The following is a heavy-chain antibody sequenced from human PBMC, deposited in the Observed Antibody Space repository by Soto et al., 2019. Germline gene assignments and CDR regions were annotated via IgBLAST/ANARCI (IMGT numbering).Heavy chain of an antibody. CDR1: GGTFSSYA. CDR3: AREGSGYDFQQSPLDY. J-gene: IGHJ4*02. CDR2: IIPIFGTA. D-gene: IGHD5-12*01. Sequence: QVQLVQSGAEVKKPGSSVMVSCKASGGTFSSYAISWGRQAPGQGLEWMGGIIPIFGTANYAQKFQGRVTITADESTSTAYMELSSLRSEDTAVYYCAREGSGYDFQQSPLDYWGQGTLVTVSS. V-gene: IGHV1-69*01.